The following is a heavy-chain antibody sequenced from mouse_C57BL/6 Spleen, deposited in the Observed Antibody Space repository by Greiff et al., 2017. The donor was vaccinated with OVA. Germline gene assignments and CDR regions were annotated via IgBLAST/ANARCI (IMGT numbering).Heavy chain of an antibody. V-gene: IGHV1-61*01. Sequence: QVQLQQPGAELVRPGSSVKLSCKASGYTFTSYWMDWVKQRPGQGLEWIGNIYPSDSETHYNQKFKDKATLTVDKSSSTAYMQLSSLTSEDSAVYYCARMGRPPYYFDYWGQGTTLTVSS. CDR1: GYTFTSYW. CDR3: ARMGRPPYYFDY. J-gene: IGHJ2*01. CDR2: IYPSDSET. D-gene: IGHD4-1*01.